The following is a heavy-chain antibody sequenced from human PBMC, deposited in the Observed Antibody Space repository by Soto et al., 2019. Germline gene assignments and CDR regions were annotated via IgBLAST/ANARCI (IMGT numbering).Heavy chain of an antibody. J-gene: IGHJ4*02. CDR1: GLAFSNYA. CDR3: AKGDLLLDPFDF. CDR2: ITASGYSA. D-gene: IGHD3-3*01. Sequence: EAQLLESGGGLVQPGGSLRLSCAASGLAFSNYAMTWVRQAPGKGLEWVSIITASGYSAYYGGAVKGRFTTSRDNSSSMLYMQMNGLRADDTAVYYCAKGDLLLDPFDFWGQGTLVTVSS. V-gene: IGHV3-23*01.